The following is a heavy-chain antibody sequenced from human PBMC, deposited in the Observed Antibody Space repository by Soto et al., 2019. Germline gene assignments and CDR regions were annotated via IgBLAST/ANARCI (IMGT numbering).Heavy chain of an antibody. V-gene: IGHV4-30-2*01. Sequence: PSETLSLTCAVSGGSISSGGYSWSWIRQPPGKGLEWIGYIYHSGSTYYNPSLNSRATISVDRSKNQFSLKLSSVTAADTAVYYCAREDMTTVTSGSFDIWGQGTMVTVSS. CDR1: GGSISSGGYS. D-gene: IGHD4-17*01. CDR2: IYHSGST. J-gene: IGHJ3*02. CDR3: AREDMTTVTSGSFDI.